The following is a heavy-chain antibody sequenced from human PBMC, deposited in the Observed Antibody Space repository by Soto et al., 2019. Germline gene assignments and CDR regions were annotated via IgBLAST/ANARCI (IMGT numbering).Heavy chain of an antibody. V-gene: IGHV3-15*01. CDR2: IKSKTDGGTT. CDR1: GFTFSNAW. CDR3: TTDSSSSWYHDYYYYGMDV. Sequence: PGGSLRLSCAASGFTFSNAWMSWVRQAPGKGLEWVGRIKSKTDGGTTDYAAPVKGRFTISRDDSKNTLYLQMNGLKTEDTAVYYCTTDSSSSWYHDYYYYGMDVWGQGTTVTVSS. J-gene: IGHJ6*02. D-gene: IGHD6-13*01.